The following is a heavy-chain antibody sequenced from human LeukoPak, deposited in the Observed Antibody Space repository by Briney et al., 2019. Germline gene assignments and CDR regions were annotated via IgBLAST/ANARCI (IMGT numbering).Heavy chain of an antibody. CDR1: GGSISSYY. Sequence: SETLSLTCTVSGGSISSYYWSWIRQPPGKGLEWIGYIYTSGSTNYNPSLKSRVTMSVDTSKNQFSLKLSSVTAADTAVYYCARRGIPAAFGGFDYWGQGTLVTVSS. D-gene: IGHD2-2*01. CDR3: ARRGIPAAFGGFDY. J-gene: IGHJ4*02. CDR2: IYTSGST. V-gene: IGHV4-4*08.